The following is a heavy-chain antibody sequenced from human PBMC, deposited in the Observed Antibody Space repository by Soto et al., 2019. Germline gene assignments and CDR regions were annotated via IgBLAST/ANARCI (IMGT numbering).Heavy chain of an antibody. CDR2: ISSSSSTI. V-gene: IGHV3-48*02. CDR1: GFTFSSYS. CDR3: ASEYSSSWYVYYGIYV. D-gene: IGHD6-13*01. Sequence: GGSLRLSCAASGFTFSSYSMNWVRQAPGKGQEWVSYISSSSSTIYYADSVKGRFTISRDNAKNSLYLQMNSLRDEDTAVYYCASEYSSSWYVYYGIYVWGQGTTVTVSS. J-gene: IGHJ6*02.